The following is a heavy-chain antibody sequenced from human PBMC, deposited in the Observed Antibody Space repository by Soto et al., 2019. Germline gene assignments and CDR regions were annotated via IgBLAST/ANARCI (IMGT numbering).Heavy chain of an antibody. V-gene: IGHV4-4*02. CDR2: IYHSGST. CDR3: ARDRIVVVPAALKPYYYYGMDV. Sequence: QVQLQESGPGLVKPSGTLSLTYAVSGGSISSSNWWSWVRQPPGKGLEWIGEIYHSGSTNYNPSRKRRVTISVDKSKNKFSVKLSSVTAAETAVYYCARDRIVVVPAALKPYYYYGMDVWGQGTTVTVSS. CDR1: GGSISSSNW. J-gene: IGHJ6*02. D-gene: IGHD2-2*01.